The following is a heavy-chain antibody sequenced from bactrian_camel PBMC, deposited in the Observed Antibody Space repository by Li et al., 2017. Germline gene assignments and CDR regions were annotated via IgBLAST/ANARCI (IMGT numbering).Heavy chain of an antibody. V-gene: IGHV3S1*01. CDR2: ITTGSGTA. CDR1: GYTSTTSC. Sequence: HVQLVESGGGSVQAGESRRLSCVTYGYTSTTSCVAWVRQAPGKQREGVAVITTGSGTAFYGDSVKGRFTISQDYVKKTVYLQMSSLKPEDTAMYYCA.